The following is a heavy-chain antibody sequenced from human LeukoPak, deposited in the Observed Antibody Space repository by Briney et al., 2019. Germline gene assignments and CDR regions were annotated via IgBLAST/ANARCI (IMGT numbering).Heavy chain of an antibody. V-gene: IGHV1-69*13. CDR3: ARDRDLPWLIPSTGYYYYGMDV. D-gene: IGHD5-12*01. CDR1: GGTFSSYA. J-gene: IGHJ6*02. Sequence: SVKVSCKASGGTFSSYAISWVRQAPGQGLEWMGGIIPIFGTANYAQKFQGRVTITADESTSTAYMELSSLRSEDTAVYYCARDRDLPWLIPSTGYYYYGMDVWGQGTTVTVSS. CDR2: IIPIFGTA.